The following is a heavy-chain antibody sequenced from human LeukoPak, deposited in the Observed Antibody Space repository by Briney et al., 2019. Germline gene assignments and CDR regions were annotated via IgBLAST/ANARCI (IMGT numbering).Heavy chain of an antibody. Sequence: RGSLRLSCAASGFTFSSYAMSWVRQAPGRGLEWVSFITGSGATTYHADSVKGRFTVSRDNSKNTLSLQMNSLRAEDTAIYYCAKSPYYGATTRGYYFDYWGQGTLVTVSS. CDR2: ITGSGATT. D-gene: IGHD1-26*01. CDR1: GFTFSSYA. J-gene: IGHJ4*02. V-gene: IGHV3-23*01. CDR3: AKSPYYGATTRGYYFDY.